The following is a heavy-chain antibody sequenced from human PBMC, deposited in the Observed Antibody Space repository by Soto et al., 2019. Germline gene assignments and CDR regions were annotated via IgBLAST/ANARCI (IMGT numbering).Heavy chain of an antibody. CDR1: GGTFSSYA. J-gene: IGHJ6*02. V-gene: IGHV1-69*13. CDR3: ASDKIEQWPYYYYYYGMDV. Sequence: SVKVSCKASGGTFSSYAISWVRQAPGQGLEWMGGIIPIFGTANYAQKFQGRVTITAVESTSTSYMELRSLRSEDTAVYYCASDKIEQWPYYYYYYGMDVWRQGTTVTVSS. CDR2: IIPIFGTA. D-gene: IGHD6-19*01.